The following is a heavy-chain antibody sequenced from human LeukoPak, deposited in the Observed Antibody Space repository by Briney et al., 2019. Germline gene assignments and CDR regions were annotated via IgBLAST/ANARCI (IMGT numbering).Heavy chain of an antibody. Sequence: GGSLRLSCAASGFTFSSYEMNWVRQAPGKGLEWVSYISSSGSTIYYADSVKGRFTISRDNAKNSLYLQMNSLRAEDTAVYYCAELGITMIGGVWGKGTTVTVSP. CDR2: ISSSGSTI. CDR3: AELGITMIGGV. V-gene: IGHV3-48*03. D-gene: IGHD3-10*02. J-gene: IGHJ6*04. CDR1: GFTFSSYE.